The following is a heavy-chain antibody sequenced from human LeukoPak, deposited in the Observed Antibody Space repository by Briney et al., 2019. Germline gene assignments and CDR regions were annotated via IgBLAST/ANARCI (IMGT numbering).Heavy chain of an antibody. CDR2: ISSSSSYI. D-gene: IGHD5-24*01. CDR3: ARGPRDGYNYPDY. Sequence: PGGSLRLSCTASGFTFSSYSMNWVRQAPGKGLEWVSSISSSSSYIYYADSVKGRFTIPRDNAKNSLYLQMNSLRAEDTAVYYCARGPRDGYNYPDYWGQGTLATVSS. CDR1: GFTFSSYS. J-gene: IGHJ4*02. V-gene: IGHV3-21*01.